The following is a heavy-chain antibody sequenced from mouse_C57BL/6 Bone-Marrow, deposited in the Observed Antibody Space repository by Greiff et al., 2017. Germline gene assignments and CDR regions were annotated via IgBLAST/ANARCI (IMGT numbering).Heavy chain of an antibody. CDR2: INPSSGNT. D-gene: IGHD1-1*01. CDR3: AREDILRRDWLAY. Sequence: VQLQESGAELAKPGASVMLSCKASGYTFTSYWMHWVNQRPGQGLEWIGYINPSSGNTKYNQKFKDKATLTADKSSSTAYMQLSSLTSEDSAVYYCAREDILRRDWLAYWGQGTLVTVSA. J-gene: IGHJ3*01. V-gene: IGHV1-7*01. CDR1: GYTFTSYW.